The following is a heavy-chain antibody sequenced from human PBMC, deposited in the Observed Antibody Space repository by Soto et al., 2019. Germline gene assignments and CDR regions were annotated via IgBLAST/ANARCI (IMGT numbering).Heavy chain of an antibody. D-gene: IGHD2-2*01. CDR2: INQDGTDK. V-gene: IGHV3-7*04. Sequence: GGSLRLSCAASGFTFSNSWLSWVRQAPGKGLEWVANINQDGTDKYYVDSVKGRFTISRDNAKNSLYLQANSLRAEDTAVYYCARISPIMPQGYWGHGTRVTVSS. CDR3: ARISPIMPQGY. CDR1: GFTFSNSW. J-gene: IGHJ4*01.